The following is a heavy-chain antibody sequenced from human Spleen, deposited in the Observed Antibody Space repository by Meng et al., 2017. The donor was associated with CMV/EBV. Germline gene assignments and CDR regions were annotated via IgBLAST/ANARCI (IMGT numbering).Heavy chain of an antibody. CDR1: GFSLNIGGVG. CDR2: SYWNDDK. Sequence: SGPTLVKPTPTLTLTCTFSGFSLNIGGVGVGWIRQPPGKAREWLALSYWNDDKRYSTSLSHRLAITKDTSKSQVVLTMTNMDPVDTATYFCARRRWIEARDTFDMWGQGTMVTVSS. V-gene: IGHV2-5*01. D-gene: IGHD5-24*01. J-gene: IGHJ3*02. CDR3: ARRRWIEARDTFDM.